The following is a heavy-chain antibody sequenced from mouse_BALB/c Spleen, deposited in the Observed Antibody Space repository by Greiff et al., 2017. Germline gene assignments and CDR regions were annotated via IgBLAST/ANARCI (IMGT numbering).Heavy chain of an antibody. D-gene: IGHD2-14*01. V-gene: IGHV1-69*02. CDR3: ARGGYRYDWD. J-gene: IGHJ2*01. CDR1: GYTFTSYW. CDR2: IYPSDSYT. Sequence: QVQLQQPGAELVRPGASVKLSCKASGYTFTSYWINWVKQRPGQGLEWIGNIYPSDSYTNYNQKFKDKATLTVDKSSSTAYMQLSSPTSEDSAVYYCARGGYRYDWDWGQGTTLTVSS.